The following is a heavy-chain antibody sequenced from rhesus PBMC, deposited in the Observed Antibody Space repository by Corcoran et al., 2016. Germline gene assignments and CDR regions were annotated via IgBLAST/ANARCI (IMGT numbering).Heavy chain of an antibody. CDR2: NIKKANGGTA. D-gene: IGHD2-15*01. Sequence: EVQLVESGGGLVQPGGSLRLSCAASGFTFSDYYMIWVRKAPGTGPMWVCLNIKKANGGTAEYGASVKGRFTISRDDSKSIASLQMNSLKTDDTAVYYCARRGYCSSTYCSSFDYWGQGVLVTVSS. CDR1: GFTFSDYY. CDR3: ARRGYCSSTYCSSFDY. V-gene: IGHV3S22*01. J-gene: IGHJ4*01.